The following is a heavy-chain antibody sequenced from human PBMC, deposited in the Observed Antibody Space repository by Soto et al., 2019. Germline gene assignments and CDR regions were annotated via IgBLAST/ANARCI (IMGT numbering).Heavy chain of an antibody. J-gene: IGHJ6*02. Sequence: EVQLVESGGDLVQPGGSLRLSCAASGFTFSSFSMKWVRQTPGKGLEWVSYISGGGDTVYYTESVRGRFTISRDNARNSLYLQMTSLRGEDTAMYYCARAWSGSYRSYGMDVWGQGTTVTVSS. CDR3: ARAWSGSYRSYGMDV. V-gene: IGHV3-48*01. D-gene: IGHD1-26*01. CDR2: ISGGGDTV. CDR1: GFTFSSFS.